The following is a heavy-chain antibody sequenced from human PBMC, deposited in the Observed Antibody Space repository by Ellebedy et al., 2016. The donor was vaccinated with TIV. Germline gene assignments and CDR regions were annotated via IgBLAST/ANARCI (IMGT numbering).Heavy chain of an antibody. Sequence: SETLSLXXTVSGGSISSYYWSWIRQPPGKGLEWIGEINHSGSTNYNPSLKSRVTISVDTSKNQFSLKLSSVTAADTAAYYCAREGRAVVPAKKVGFDPWGQGTLVTVSS. CDR3: AREGRAVVPAKKVGFDP. V-gene: IGHV4-34*01. CDR2: INHSGST. D-gene: IGHD2-2*01. J-gene: IGHJ5*02. CDR1: GGSISSYY.